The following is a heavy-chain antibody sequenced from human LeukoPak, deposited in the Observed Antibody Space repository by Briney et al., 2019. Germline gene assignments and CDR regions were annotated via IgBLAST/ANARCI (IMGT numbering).Heavy chain of an antibody. V-gene: IGHV4-34*01. CDR2: IYHSGST. D-gene: IGHD3-22*01. CDR3: ARMDYYDSSGYY. J-gene: IGHJ4*02. CDR1: GGSFSGYY. Sequence: SETLSLTCAVYGGSFSGYYWSWIRQPPGKGLEWIGSIYHSGSTYYNPSLKSRVTISVDTSKNQFSLKLSSVTAADTAVYYCARMDYYDSSGYYWGQGTLVTVSS.